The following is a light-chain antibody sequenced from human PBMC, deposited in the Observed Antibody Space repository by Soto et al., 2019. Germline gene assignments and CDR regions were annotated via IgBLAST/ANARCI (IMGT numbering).Light chain of an antibody. CDR3: QQYDSWPPT. CDR2: SPS. CDR1: QSVSSS. J-gene: IGKJ1*01. Sequence: EIVMTQSPATLSVSPGERATLSCRASQSVSSSLAWYQQKPGQAPRLLFYSPSSRATGVPARFSGSRSGTDFTLTISSLQSEDFAVYYCQQYDSWPPTFGQGTKVEIK. V-gene: IGKV3-15*01.